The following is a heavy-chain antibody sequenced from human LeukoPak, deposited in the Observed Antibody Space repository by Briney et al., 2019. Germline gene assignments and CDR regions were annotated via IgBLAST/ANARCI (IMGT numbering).Heavy chain of an antibody. Sequence: GGSLRLSCAASGXIFSSHWMSWVRQAPGKGMEWVANINQDGSEKYYVDSVKGRFTISRDNAKNSLYLQMNSLRAEDTAVYYCARDPGYSYGPGAFDIWGQGTMVTVSS. D-gene: IGHD5-18*01. V-gene: IGHV3-7*05. CDR3: ARDPGYSYGPGAFDI. CDR2: INQDGSEK. J-gene: IGHJ3*02. CDR1: GXIFSSHW.